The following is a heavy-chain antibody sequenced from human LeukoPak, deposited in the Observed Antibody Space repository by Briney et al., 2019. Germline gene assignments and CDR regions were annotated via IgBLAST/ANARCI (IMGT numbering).Heavy chain of an antibody. CDR2: IIPIFGTA. Sequence: SVKVSCKASGGTFSSYAISWVRQAPGQGLEWMGGIIPIFGTANYAQKFQGGVTITTDESTSTAYMELSSLRSEDTAVYYCARDARADSGFDPWGQGTLVTVSS. V-gene: IGHV1-69*05. CDR1: GGTFSSYA. CDR3: ARDARADSGFDP. J-gene: IGHJ5*02.